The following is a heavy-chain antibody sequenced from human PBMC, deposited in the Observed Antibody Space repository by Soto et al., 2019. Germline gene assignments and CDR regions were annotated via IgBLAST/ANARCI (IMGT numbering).Heavy chain of an antibody. V-gene: IGHV3-15*01. CDR2: IKSKTDGGTT. D-gene: IGHD5-12*01. CDR1: GFTFSNAW. CDR3: TTVVFDIVTNDAFDI. Sequence: EVQLVESGGGLVKPGGSLRLSCAASGFTFSNAWMSWVRQAPGKGLEWVGRIKSKTDGGTTDYAAPVKGRFTISRDDSKNTLYLQMNSLKTEDTAVYYCTTVVFDIVTNDAFDIWGQGTMVTVSS. J-gene: IGHJ3*02.